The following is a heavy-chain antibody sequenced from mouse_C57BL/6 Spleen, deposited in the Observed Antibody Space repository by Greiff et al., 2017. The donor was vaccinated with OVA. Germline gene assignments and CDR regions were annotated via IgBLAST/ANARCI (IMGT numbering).Heavy chain of an antibody. CDR1: GFTFSSYT. CDR3: ARHPLYYDYAMDY. CDR2: ISGGGGNT. Sequence: EVKLMESGGGLVKPGGSLKLSCAASGFTFSSYTMSWVRQTPEKRLEWVATISGGGGNTYYPDSVKGRFTISRDNAKNTLYLQMSSLRSEDTALYYCARHPLYYDYAMDYWGQGTSVTVSS. J-gene: IGHJ4*01. D-gene: IGHD1-1*01. V-gene: IGHV5-9*01.